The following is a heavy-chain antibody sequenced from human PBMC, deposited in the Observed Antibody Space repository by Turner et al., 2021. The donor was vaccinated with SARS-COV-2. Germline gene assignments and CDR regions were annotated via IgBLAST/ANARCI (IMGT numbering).Heavy chain of an antibody. D-gene: IGHD4-17*01. CDR1: GFTFDDYA. CDR2: ISTGGSTV. V-gene: IGHV3-48*03. Sequence: EVQLLESGGGLVQPGRSLRLSCAASGFTFDDYAMHWVRQAPGKGLEWVSYISTGGSTVYYADSVKGRFTISRDNAKNSLYLQMNSLRAEDTAVYYCARHYGVKSYYYYGMDVWGQGTTVTVSS. J-gene: IGHJ6*02. CDR3: ARHYGVKSYYYYGMDV.